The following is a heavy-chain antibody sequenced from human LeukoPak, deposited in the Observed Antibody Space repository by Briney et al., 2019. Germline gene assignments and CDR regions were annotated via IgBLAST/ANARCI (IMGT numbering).Heavy chain of an antibody. CDR3: TRDPPAVAINTYA. D-gene: IGHD6-13*01. CDR2: IYSGGET. J-gene: IGHJ5*02. Sequence: GGSLRLSCAASGVSVSNNFMIWVRQAPGKGLEWVSLIYSGGETSYADSVKGRFSISRDNSKNTLYLQMNSLRVEDTAVYYCTRDPPAVAINTYAWGQGTLVTVSS. V-gene: IGHV3-66*01. CDR1: GVSVSNNF.